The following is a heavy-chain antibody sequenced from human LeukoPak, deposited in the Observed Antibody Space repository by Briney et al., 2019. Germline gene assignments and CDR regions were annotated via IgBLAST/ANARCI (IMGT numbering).Heavy chain of an antibody. J-gene: IGHJ6*02. D-gene: IGHD4-11*01. CDR1: GGSISSYY. CDR3: ARERDYSNAYVMDV. V-gene: IGHV4-4*07. Sequence: SETLSLTCTVSGGSISSYYWSWIRQPAGKGLEWIGRIYTSGSTDYNPSLKSCVTMSLDTSKNQFSLNLSSVTAAGTAVYYCARERDYSNAYVMDVWGQGTTVTVSS. CDR2: IYTSGST.